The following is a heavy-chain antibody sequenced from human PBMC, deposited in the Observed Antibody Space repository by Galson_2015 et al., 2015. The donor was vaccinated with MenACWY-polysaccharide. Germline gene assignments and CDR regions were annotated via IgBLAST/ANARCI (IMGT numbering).Heavy chain of an antibody. Sequence: SLRLSCAASGFTVSSTYMSWVRQAPGKGLEWVSVIYSGGSTYYADSVKGRFTISRDKAKNLLYLQMNSLRAEDTAVYYCARVGVSGWYPSWFDPWGQGTLVTVSS. CDR1: GFTVSSTY. J-gene: IGHJ5*02. V-gene: IGHV3-66*01. D-gene: IGHD6-19*01. CDR3: ARVGVSGWYPSWFDP. CDR2: IYSGGST.